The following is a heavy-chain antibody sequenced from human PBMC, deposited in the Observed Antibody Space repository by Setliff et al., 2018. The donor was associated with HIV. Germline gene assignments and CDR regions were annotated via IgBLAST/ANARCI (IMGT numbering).Heavy chain of an antibody. CDR3: ARDVMEYFGNYFDY. J-gene: IGHJ4*02. CDR1: GGSFSGYY. D-gene: IGHD3-3*01. CDR2: INHSGST. V-gene: IGHV4-34*01. Sequence: PSETLSLTCAVYGGSFSGYYWSWIRQPPGKGLEWIGEINHSGSTNYNPSLKSRVTISVDTSKNQFSLKLSSVTAADTAVYYCARDVMEYFGNYFDYWGQGALVTVSS.